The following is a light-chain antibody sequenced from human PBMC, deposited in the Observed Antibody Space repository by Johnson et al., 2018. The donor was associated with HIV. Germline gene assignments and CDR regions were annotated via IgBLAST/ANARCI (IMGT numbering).Light chain of an antibody. CDR2: ENN. Sequence: QSVLTQPPSVSAAPGQKVTISCSGSSSNIGNNYVSWYQQLPGTAPKLLIYENNKRPSGIPDRFSGSKSGTSATLGITGLPTGDEADYYCGTWDNSLGAHYVFGIGTKVTVL. V-gene: IGLV1-51*02. J-gene: IGLJ1*01. CDR3: GTWDNSLGAHYV. CDR1: SSNIGNNY.